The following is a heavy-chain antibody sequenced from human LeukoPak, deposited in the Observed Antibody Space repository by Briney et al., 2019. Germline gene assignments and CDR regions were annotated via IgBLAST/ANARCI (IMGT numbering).Heavy chain of an antibody. CDR1: GGSISSGGYY. D-gene: IGHD3-22*01. J-gene: IGHJ4*02. Sequence: KPSETLSLTCTVSGGSISSGGYYWSWIRQRPGKGLEWMGCISHSGNTYYNPSLKSRLNISADTSRNQFSLKLRSVTAADTALYFCAREGYYYDSSGPIDYWGQGTRVTVSS. V-gene: IGHV4-31*03. CDR2: ISHSGNT. CDR3: AREGYYYDSSGPIDY.